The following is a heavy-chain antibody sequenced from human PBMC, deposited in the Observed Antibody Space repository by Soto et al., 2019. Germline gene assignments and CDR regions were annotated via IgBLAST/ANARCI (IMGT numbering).Heavy chain of an antibody. CDR2: IYPGDSDT. CDR3: AKVRIIAAAGSWAGMDV. Sequence: GESLKISCMGSGYKVSTWHNFTSYWIAWVRQMPGEGLEWMGIIYPGDSDTRYSPSFQGQVTISADKSINSVYLQWSSLKASDTATYYCAKVRIIAAAGSWAGMDVWGQGTTVTVSS. J-gene: IGHJ6*02. D-gene: IGHD6-13*01. CDR1: GYKVSTWHNFTSYW. V-gene: IGHV5-51*01.